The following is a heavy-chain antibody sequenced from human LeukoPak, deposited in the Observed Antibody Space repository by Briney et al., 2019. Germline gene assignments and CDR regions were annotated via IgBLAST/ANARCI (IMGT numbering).Heavy chain of an antibody. CDR2: ISGTGGST. Sequence: GGSLRLSCAASGFTFSSYALSWVRQAPGKGLEWVSAISGTGGSTYYADSVKGRFTISRDNSRNTLYLQMNSLRAEDTAVYHCAKQVVPAAIWGQGTLVTVSS. D-gene: IGHD2-2*01. V-gene: IGHV3-23*01. CDR3: AKQVVPAAI. CDR1: GFTFSSYA. J-gene: IGHJ4*02.